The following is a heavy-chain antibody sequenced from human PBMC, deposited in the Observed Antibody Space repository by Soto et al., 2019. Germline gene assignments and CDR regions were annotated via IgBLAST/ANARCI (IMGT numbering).Heavy chain of an antibody. Sequence: GGSLELFFKGFWYRLSRLLVRGVGRVARKGLEWMGIIYPGDSDTRYSPSFQGQVTISADKSISTAYLQWSSLKASDTAMYYCARRAYDSSGYSHFDYWGQGTLVTVSS. J-gene: IGHJ4*02. CDR1: WYRLSRLL. CDR2: IYPGDSDT. CDR3: ARRAYDSSGYSHFDY. V-gene: IGHV5-51*01. D-gene: IGHD3-22*01.